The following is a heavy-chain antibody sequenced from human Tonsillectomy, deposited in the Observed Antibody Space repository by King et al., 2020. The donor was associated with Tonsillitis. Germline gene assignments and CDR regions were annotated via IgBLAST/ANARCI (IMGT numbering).Heavy chain of an antibody. V-gene: IGHV3-7*01. Sequence: VQLVESGGGLVQPGGSLRLSCAASEFTFNRYWMSWVRQAPGKGLEWVANIKQDGSEKYYVDSVKGRFTISRDNAKNSPYLQMNSLRAEDTAVYYCARDILLSGYYPIYVDYWGQGTLVTVSS. CDR2: IKQDGSEK. CDR3: ARDILLSGYYPIYVDY. D-gene: IGHD3-22*01. J-gene: IGHJ4*02. CDR1: EFTFNRYW.